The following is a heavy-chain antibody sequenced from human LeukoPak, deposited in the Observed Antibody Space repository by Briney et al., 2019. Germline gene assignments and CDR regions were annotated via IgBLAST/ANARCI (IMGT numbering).Heavy chain of an antibody. D-gene: IGHD5-24*01. J-gene: IGHJ4*02. CDR3: ARGSRDGDKEDY. Sequence: GGSLRLSCAASGFTFSSYSMNWVRQAPGKGLEWVSSISSSSSYIYYADSVKGRFTISRDNAKNSLYLQMNSLRAEDTAVYYCARGSRDGDKEDYWGQGTLVTVSS. V-gene: IGHV3-21*01. CDR2: ISSSSSYI. CDR1: GFTFSSYS.